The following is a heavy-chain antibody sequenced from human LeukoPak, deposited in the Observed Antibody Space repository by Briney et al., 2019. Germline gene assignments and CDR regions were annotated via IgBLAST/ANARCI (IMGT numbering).Heavy chain of an antibody. CDR3: AKVPLSRRCYDY. J-gene: IGHJ4*02. CDR1: GFTFKNYA. D-gene: IGHD2-8*01. CDR2: ISDSGGIT. V-gene: IGHV3-23*01. Sequence: GGSLRLSCAASGFTFKNYAMTWVRQAPGKGLEGVSTISDSGGITYYADSVKGRFTISRDNSENTLYLQMNSLRVEDTAVYYCAKVPLSRRCYDYWGQGTLVTVSS.